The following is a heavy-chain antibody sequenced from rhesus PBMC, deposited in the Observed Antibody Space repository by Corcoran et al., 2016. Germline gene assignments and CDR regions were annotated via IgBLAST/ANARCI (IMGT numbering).Heavy chain of an antibody. CDR1: GYSISSGYY. D-gene: IGHD3-3*01. J-gene: IGHJ4*01. CDR3: ATPNLET. CDR2: IPSRGST. V-gene: IGHV4-122*02. Sequence: QVQLQESGPGLVKPSETLSLTCAVSGYSISSGYYWSWIRQPPGKGLEWIGYIPSRGSTRYNPSLKIRVTISIDTSKNQFSLKLSSVAAADTAVYYCATPNLETWGQGVLVTVSS.